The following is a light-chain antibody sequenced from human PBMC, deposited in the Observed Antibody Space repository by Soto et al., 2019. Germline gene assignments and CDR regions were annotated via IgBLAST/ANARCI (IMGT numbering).Light chain of an antibody. CDR3: MQSTQLPPT. CDR2: EVS. J-gene: IGKJ5*01. CDR1: QSLLHITGETF. V-gene: IGKV2D-29*02. Sequence: DVVMTQTPLSLSVAPGQPASISCKSSQSLLHITGETFLFWYHQKPGQSPQLLIYEVSTRVSGVPDRFSGSGSWTDFTLEISRVETDDVGIYYCMQSTQLPPTFGQGTRLGIE.